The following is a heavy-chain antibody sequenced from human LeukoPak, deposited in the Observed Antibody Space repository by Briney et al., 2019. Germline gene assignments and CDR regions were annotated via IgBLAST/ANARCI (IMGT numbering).Heavy chain of an antibody. CDR1: GYTLTELS. Sequence: ASVKVSCKVSGYTLTELSMHWVRQAPGKGLEWMGRFDLEDGETIYAQKFQGRVTMTEGPSTDTAYMELSSLRSEDTAVYYCATNSGGSSGYYYYWGQGTLVTVSS. V-gene: IGHV1-24*01. CDR3: ATNSGGSSGYYYY. D-gene: IGHD3-22*01. CDR2: FDLEDGET. J-gene: IGHJ4*02.